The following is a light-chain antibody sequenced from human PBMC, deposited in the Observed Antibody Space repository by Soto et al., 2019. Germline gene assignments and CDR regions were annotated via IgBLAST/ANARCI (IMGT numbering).Light chain of an antibody. CDR2: DVS. V-gene: IGLV2-14*03. CDR1: SSDIGSYNY. Sequence: QSALTQPASVSGSPGQSTAISCTGTSSDIGSYNYVSWYQQHPGKAPKLIIYDVSNRPSGVSNRFSGSKSGNTASLTISGLQAEDEADYYCSSYTSSSTLEVFGTGTKVTVL. CDR3: SSYTSSSTLEV. J-gene: IGLJ1*01.